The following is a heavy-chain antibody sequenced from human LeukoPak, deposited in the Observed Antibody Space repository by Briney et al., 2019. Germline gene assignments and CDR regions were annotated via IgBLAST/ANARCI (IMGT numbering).Heavy chain of an antibody. CDR1: GGSISSYY. Sequence: SETLSLTCTVSGGSISSYYWGWIRQPPGKGLEWIGSIYYSGSTYYNPSLKSRVTISVDTSKNQFSLKLSSVTAADTAVYYCAQRQQLVHHFDYWGQGTLVTVSS. D-gene: IGHD6-13*01. CDR2: IYYSGST. CDR3: AQRQQLVHHFDY. J-gene: IGHJ4*02. V-gene: IGHV4-39*01.